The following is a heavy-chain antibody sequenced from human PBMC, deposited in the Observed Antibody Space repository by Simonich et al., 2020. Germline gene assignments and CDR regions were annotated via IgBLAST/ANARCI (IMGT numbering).Heavy chain of an antibody. CDR1: GFTFSSYG. CDR3: ARAYSSSWYNWFDP. Sequence: QVRLVESGGGVVQPGRSLRLSCAASGFTFSSYGMHWVRQAPGKGLEWVAVIWYDGSNKYYADSVKGRFTISRDNSKNTLYLQMNSLRAEDTAVYYCARAYSSSWYNWFDPWGQGTLVTVSS. J-gene: IGHJ5*02. D-gene: IGHD6-13*01. CDR2: IWYDGSNK. V-gene: IGHV3-33*01.